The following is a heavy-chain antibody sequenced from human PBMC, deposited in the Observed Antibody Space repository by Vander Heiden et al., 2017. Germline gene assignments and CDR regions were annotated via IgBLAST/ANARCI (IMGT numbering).Heavy chain of an antibody. D-gene: IGHD2-2*01. CDR2: ISGGGFST. Sequence: EVEMLESGGGLVQPGGSLSLSCAASGFASGFTFSNYVMNWVRQAPGKGLEWVSTISGGGFSTYYADSVKGRFTISRDNSKNTLYLEMNSLRAEDTAVYYCAKGGYCSSTSCATSLVFDPWGQGTLVTVSS. V-gene: IGHV3-23*01. CDR1: GFTFSNYV. CDR3: AKGGYCSSTSCATSLVFDP. J-gene: IGHJ5*02.